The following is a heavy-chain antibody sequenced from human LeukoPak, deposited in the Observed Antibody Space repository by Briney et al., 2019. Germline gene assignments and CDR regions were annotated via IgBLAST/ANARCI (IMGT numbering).Heavy chain of an antibody. CDR1: GFTFSSYG. Sequence: PGGSLRLSCAASGFTFSSYGMHWVRPAPGKGLEWGAVIWYDGSNKYYADSVKGRFTISRDNSKNTLYLQMNSMRAEDTAVYYCAKEAVDYYDSSGYYPFDYWGQGTLVTVSS. V-gene: IGHV3-33*06. CDR3: AKEAVDYYDSSGYYPFDY. J-gene: IGHJ4*02. CDR2: IWYDGSNK. D-gene: IGHD3-22*01.